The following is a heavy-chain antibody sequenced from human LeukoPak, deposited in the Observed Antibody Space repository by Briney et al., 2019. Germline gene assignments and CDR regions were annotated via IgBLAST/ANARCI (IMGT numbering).Heavy chain of an antibody. CDR2: INHSGST. Sequence: SETLSLTCAVYGGSFSGYYWSWIRQPPGKGPEWIGEINHSGSTNYNPSLKSRVTISVDTSKNQFSLKLSSVTAADTAVYYCARGPQGGYSYGPPPSYWGQGTLVTVSS. J-gene: IGHJ4*02. CDR1: GGSFSGYY. CDR3: ARGPQGGYSYGPPPSY. V-gene: IGHV4-34*01. D-gene: IGHD5-18*01.